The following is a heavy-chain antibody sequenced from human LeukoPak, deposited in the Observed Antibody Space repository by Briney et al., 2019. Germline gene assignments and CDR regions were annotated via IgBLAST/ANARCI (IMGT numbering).Heavy chain of an antibody. Sequence: ASVKVSCKASGYTFTGYYMHWVRQAPGQGLEWMGWINPNSGGTNYARKFQGRVTMTRDTSISTAYMELSRLRSDDTAVYYCARDEGSRYEYFDYWGQGTLVTVSS. V-gene: IGHV1-2*02. CDR2: INPNSGGT. CDR1: GYTFTGYY. D-gene: IGHD6-13*01. CDR3: ARDEGSRYEYFDY. J-gene: IGHJ4*02.